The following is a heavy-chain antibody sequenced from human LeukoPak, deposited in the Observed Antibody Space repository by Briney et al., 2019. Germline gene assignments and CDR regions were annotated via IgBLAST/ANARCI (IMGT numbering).Heavy chain of an antibody. CDR3: ARDRYDSSGYYYVVDAFDI. Sequence: PGGSLRLSCAASGFSFSSYSMNWVRLAPGKGLEWVSSISSSSSYIYYADSVKGRFTISRDNAKNSLYLQMNSLRAEDTAVYYCARDRYDSSGYYYVVDAFDIWGQGTMVTVSS. D-gene: IGHD3-22*01. CDR1: GFSFSSYS. V-gene: IGHV3-21*01. CDR2: ISSSSSYI. J-gene: IGHJ3*02.